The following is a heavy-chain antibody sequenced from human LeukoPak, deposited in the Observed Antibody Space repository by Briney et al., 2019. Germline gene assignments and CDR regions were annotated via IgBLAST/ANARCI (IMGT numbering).Heavy chain of an antibody. J-gene: IGHJ5*02. CDR3: ARDAYDVASES. Sequence: GGSLRLSCTGSGFTFSDYWMTWARQAPGKGLEWVANLRPDGSDKYYVDSVKGRFTISRDNAKKLVYLQMNSLRAEDTAVYYCARDAYDVASESWGQGTLVTVS. CDR2: LRPDGSDK. CDR1: GFTFSDYW. V-gene: IGHV3-7*01. D-gene: IGHD3-3*01.